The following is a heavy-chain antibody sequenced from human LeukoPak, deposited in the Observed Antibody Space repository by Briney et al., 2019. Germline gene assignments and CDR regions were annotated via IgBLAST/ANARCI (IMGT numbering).Heavy chain of an antibody. Sequence: GGPLRLSCAASGLTVSSNYIIWVRHAPGKGLECVSLIYTNGNTYYADPLKGRFNISRDNSKNTLYLQMNSVRGEDTAVYYCARVATSGSYKFDYWGQRTLVTVSS. CDR2: IYTNGNT. CDR1: GLTVSSNY. D-gene: IGHD3-10*01. CDR3: ARVATSGSYKFDY. J-gene: IGHJ4*02. V-gene: IGHV3-53*01.